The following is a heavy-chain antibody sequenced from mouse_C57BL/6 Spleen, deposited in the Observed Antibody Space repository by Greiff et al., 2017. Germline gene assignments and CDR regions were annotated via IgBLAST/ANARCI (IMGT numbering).Heavy chain of an antibody. CDR3: TEGNYGFAY. CDR1: GFTFSNYW. CDR2: IRLKSDNYAT. J-gene: IGHJ3*01. D-gene: IGHD2-1*01. Sequence: EVQGVESGGGLVQPGGSMKLSCVASGFTFSNYWMNWVRQSPEKGLEWVAQIRLKSDNYATHYAESVKGRFTISRDDSKSSVYLQMNNLRAEDTGIYYCTEGNYGFAYWGQGTLVTVSA. V-gene: IGHV6-3*01.